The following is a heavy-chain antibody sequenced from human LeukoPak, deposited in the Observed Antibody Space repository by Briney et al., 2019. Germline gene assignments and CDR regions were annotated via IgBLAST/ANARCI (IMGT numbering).Heavy chain of an antibody. Sequence: PGGSLRLSCAASGFTFSSYAMHWVRQAPGKGLEWVAVISYDGSNKYYADSVKGRFTISRDNSKNTLYLQMNSLRAEDTAVYYCAKDLPYSGRLFDYWGQGTLVTVSS. CDR3: AKDLPYSGRLFDY. CDR1: GFTFSSYA. V-gene: IGHV3-30-3*01. J-gene: IGHJ4*02. CDR2: ISYDGSNK. D-gene: IGHD1-26*01.